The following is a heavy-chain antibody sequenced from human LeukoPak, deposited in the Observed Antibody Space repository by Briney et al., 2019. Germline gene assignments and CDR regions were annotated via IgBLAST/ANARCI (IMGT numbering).Heavy chain of an antibody. CDR3: AKDDPGGGYDV. J-gene: IGHJ4*02. CDR1: GFTFGSYA. Sequence: GGSLRLSCAASGFTFGSYAMHWVRQAPGKGLEWVSGISWNSGSIGYADSVKGRFTISRDNAKNSLYLQMNSLRAEDTALYYCAKDDPGGGYDVWGQGTLVTVSS. V-gene: IGHV3-9*01. CDR2: ISWNSGSI. D-gene: IGHD5-12*01.